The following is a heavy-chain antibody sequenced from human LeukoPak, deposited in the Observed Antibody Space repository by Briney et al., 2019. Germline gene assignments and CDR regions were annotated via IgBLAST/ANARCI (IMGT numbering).Heavy chain of an antibody. D-gene: IGHD3-22*01. J-gene: IGHJ4*02. V-gene: IGHV4-59*12. CDR2: IYYSGST. CDR3: ASTYDSSGYTTLDY. Sequence: PSETLSLTCTVSGGSISSYYWSWIRQPPGKGLEWIGYIYYSGSTNYKSSLKSRVTMSVDTSKNQFSLKLSSVTAADTAVYYCASTYDSSGYTTLDYWGQGTLVTVSS. CDR1: GGSISSYY.